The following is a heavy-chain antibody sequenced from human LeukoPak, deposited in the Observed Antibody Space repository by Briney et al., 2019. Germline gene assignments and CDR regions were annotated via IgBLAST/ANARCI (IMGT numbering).Heavy chain of an antibody. D-gene: IGHD3-9*01. J-gene: IGHJ3*02. CDR2: INAGNGNT. CDR1: GYTFTSYA. CDR3: ARDDWGHAFDI. V-gene: IGHV1-3*01. Sequence: ASVKASCKASGYTFTSYAMHWVRQAPGQRLEWMGWINAGNGNTKYSQKFQGRVTITRDTSASTAYMELSSLRSEDTAVYYCARDDWGHAFDIWGQGTMVTVSS.